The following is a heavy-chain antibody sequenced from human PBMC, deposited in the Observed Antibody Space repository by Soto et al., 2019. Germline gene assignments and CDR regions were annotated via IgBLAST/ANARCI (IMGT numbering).Heavy chain of an antibody. CDR3: ARGSGIVALPGELEDVKYDY. D-gene: IGHD1-1*01. CDR1: GQSFSGHS. V-gene: IGHV4-34*01. Sequence: QVQLQQWGAGLVKPSENLSLSCAVYGQSFSGHSWAWIRQPPGKGLGWTGEINKSGSTYYNPSLKSRVTISTDTSKNQFSLKLSSVSAAHTAAYFCARGSGIVALPGELEDVKYDYWGQGTLVNVSS. J-gene: IGHJ4*02. CDR2: INKSGST.